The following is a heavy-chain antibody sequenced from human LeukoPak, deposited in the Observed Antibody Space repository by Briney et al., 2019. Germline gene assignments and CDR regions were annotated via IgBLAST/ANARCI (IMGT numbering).Heavy chain of an antibody. CDR1: GGSISSSSYY. CDR3: ARGITRRRTFDI. J-gene: IGHJ3*02. Sequence: NPSETLSLTCTVSGGSISSSSYYWGWIRQPPGKGLEWIGSIYYSGSTYYNPSLKSRISISVDTSKNQFSLKLSSVTAADTALYYCARGITRRRTFDIWGQGTMVTVSS. CDR2: IYYSGST. D-gene: IGHD3-10*01. V-gene: IGHV4-39*07.